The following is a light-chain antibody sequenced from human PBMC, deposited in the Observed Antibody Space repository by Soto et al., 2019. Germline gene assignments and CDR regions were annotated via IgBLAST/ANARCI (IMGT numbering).Light chain of an antibody. Sequence: QPVLTQPPSVSGAPGQRVTISCTGSSSNIGAGYDVHWYQQLPGTAPKLLIYGNTNRPSGVPDRFSGSKSGTSASLAITGLRAEDEADYYCQSYDSSLSSYVFGTGTKVTVL. CDR1: SSNIGAGYD. CDR2: GNT. V-gene: IGLV1-40*01. J-gene: IGLJ1*01. CDR3: QSYDSSLSSYV.